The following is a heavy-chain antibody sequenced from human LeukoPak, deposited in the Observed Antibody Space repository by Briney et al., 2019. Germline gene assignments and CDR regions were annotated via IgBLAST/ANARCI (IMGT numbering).Heavy chain of an antibody. J-gene: IGHJ3*02. D-gene: IGHD3-3*01. CDR2: IYYSGST. CDR1: GGSISSYY. Sequence: SETLSLTCTVSGGSISSYYWSWIRQPPGKGLEWIGYIYYSGSTNYNPSLKSRVTISVDTSKNQFSLKLSSVTAADTAVYYCARVCGGRRYYDFWSGYHQSDAFDIWGQGTMVTVSS. CDR3: ARVCGGRRYYDFWSGYHQSDAFDI. V-gene: IGHV4-59*01.